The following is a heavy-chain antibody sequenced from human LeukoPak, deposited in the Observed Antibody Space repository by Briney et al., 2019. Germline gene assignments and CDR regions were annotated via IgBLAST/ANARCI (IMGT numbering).Heavy chain of an antibody. CDR3: ARSPSIQLWLRYAFDI. V-gene: IGHV4-59*01. CDR2: IYYSGST. D-gene: IGHD5-18*01. Sequence: SETLSLTCTVSGGSISSYYWSWIRQPPGKGLEWIGYIYYSGSTNYNPSLKSRATISVDTSKNQFSLKLSSVTAADTAVYYCARSPSIQLWLRYAFDIWGQGTMVTVSS. CDR1: GGSISSYY. J-gene: IGHJ3*02.